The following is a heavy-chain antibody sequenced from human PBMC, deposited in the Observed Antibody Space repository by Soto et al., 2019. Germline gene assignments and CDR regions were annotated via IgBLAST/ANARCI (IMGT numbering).Heavy chain of an antibody. Sequence: EVQLLESGGDFVQPGGSLRLSCAASGFTFSSYSMTWVRQSPGKGLEWVSSMSPSGDNIIYADSVKRRFTISRDNSKNTLYLQMNSLRAEDTAVYYCATGGLLTYCSGADCYSWGQGTLVTVSS. D-gene: IGHD2-21*02. J-gene: IGHJ5*02. V-gene: IGHV3-23*01. CDR1: GFTFSSYS. CDR3: ATGGLLTYCSGADCYS. CDR2: MSPSGDNI.